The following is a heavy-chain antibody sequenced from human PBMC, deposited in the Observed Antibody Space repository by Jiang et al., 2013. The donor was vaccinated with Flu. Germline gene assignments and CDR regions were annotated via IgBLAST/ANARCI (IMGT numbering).Heavy chain of an antibody. D-gene: IGHD3-22*01. V-gene: IGHV3-30*01. J-gene: IGHJ4*02. CDR2: K. Sequence: KYYADSVKGRFTISRDNSKNTLYLQMNSLRAEDTAVYYCARDPYYDDSSGYWGQGTLVTVSS. CDR3: ARDPYYDDSSGY.